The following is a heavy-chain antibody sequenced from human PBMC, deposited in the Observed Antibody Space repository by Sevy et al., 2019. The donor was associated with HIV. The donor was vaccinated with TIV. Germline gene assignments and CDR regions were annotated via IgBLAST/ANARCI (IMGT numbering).Heavy chain of an antibody. CDR2: ITRNSYEAYGGTT. CDR1: GFTFDDYA. J-gene: IGHJ4*02. D-gene: IGHD5-12*01. V-gene: IGHV3-49*03. CDR3: TRGLATADTPEYYFDY. Sequence: GGSLRLSCTTSGFTFDDYAMSWFCQAPGKGLEWVAFITRNSYEAYGGTTDYAASVKGRFIISRDDSKSIAHLQMNSLKTEDTAVYYCTRGLATADTPEYYFDYWGQGTLVTVSS.